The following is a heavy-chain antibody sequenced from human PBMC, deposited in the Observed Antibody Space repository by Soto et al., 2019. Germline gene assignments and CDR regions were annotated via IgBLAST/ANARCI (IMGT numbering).Heavy chain of an antibody. Sequence: RGSLRLSCAASGFTFDDYTMHWVRQAPGKGLEWVSLISWDGGSTYYADSVKGRFTISRDNSKNSLYLQMNSLRTEDTALYYCAKGQYYDFWSGYPSPDYWGQGTLVTVSS. V-gene: IGHV3-43*01. CDR2: ISWDGGST. J-gene: IGHJ4*02. CDR3: AKGQYYDFWSGYPSPDY. CDR1: GFTFDDYT. D-gene: IGHD3-3*01.